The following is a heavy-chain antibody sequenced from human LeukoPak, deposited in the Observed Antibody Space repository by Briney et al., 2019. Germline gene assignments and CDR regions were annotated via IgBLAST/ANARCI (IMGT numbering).Heavy chain of an antibody. CDR3: ARAPAGPPYYYMDV. CDR2: IYYSGST. V-gene: IGHV4-59*01. CDR1: GGSMSSYY. Sequence: SETLSLTCTVSGGSMSSYYWSWIRQAPGKGLEWIGYIYYSGSTNYNPSLKSRVTISVDTSKNQFSLRLSSVTAADTAVYYCARAPAGPPYYYMDVWGKGTTVTVSS. J-gene: IGHJ6*03.